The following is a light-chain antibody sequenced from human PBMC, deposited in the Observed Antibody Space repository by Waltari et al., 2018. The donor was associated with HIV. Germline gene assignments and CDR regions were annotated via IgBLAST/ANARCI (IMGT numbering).Light chain of an antibody. CDR1: QSISSNY. V-gene: IGKV3-20*01. CDR3: QQYGTPPQT. Sequence: EIVLTQSPGTLSLSPGERATLSCRASQSISSNYLAWYQQKPGQAPRLLIYGASSRATGIPDRFSGSGSGTDFTLTISRLEPEDFAVYYCQQYGTPPQTFGQGTKLEI. CDR2: GAS. J-gene: IGKJ2*01.